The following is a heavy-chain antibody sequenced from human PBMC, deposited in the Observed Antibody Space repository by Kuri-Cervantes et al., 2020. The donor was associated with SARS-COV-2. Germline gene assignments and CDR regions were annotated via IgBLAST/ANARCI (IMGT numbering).Heavy chain of an antibody. CDR2: INAGNGNT. CDR1: GYTFTSYA. V-gene: IGHV1-3*01. J-gene: IGHJ6*02. D-gene: IGHD3-3*01. Sequence: ASVKVSCKASGYTFTSYAMHWVRQAPGQRLEWMGWINAGNGNTKYSQKFQGRVTITRDTSAGTAYMELSSLRSEDTAVYYCARGGDFWSFYYGMDVWGQGTTVTVSS. CDR3: ARGGDFWSFYYGMDV.